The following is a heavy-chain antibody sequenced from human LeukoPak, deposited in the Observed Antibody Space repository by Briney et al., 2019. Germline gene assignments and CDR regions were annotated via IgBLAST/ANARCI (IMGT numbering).Heavy chain of an antibody. CDR1: GGSFSGYY. D-gene: IGHD1-26*01. CDR2: INHSGST. Sequence: TSETLSLTCAVYGGSFSGYYWSWIRQPPGKGLACIGEINHSGSTNYNPSLKSRVTISVDTSKNQFSLKLSSVTAADTAVCYCARGPRKGPRYMYSGSYKFDYWGQGTLVTVSS. CDR3: ARGPRKGPRYMYSGSYKFDY. J-gene: IGHJ4*02. V-gene: IGHV4-34*01.